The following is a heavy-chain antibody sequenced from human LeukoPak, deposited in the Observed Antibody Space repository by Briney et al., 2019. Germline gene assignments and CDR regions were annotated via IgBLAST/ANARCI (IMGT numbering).Heavy chain of an antibody. CDR1: GGSISSSSYY. Sequence: SETLSLTCTVSGGSISSSSYYWGWIRQPPGKGLEWIGSIYYSGSTYYNPSLKSRLTISVDTSKNQFSLKLSSVTAADTAVYYCASNTMVRGVIGAFDIWGQGAMVTVSS. V-gene: IGHV4-39*01. J-gene: IGHJ3*02. D-gene: IGHD3-10*01. CDR2: IYYSGST. CDR3: ASNTMVRGVIGAFDI.